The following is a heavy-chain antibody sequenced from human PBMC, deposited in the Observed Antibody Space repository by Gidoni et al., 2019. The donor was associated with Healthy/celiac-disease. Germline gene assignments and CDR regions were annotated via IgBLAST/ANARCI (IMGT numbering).Heavy chain of an antibody. CDR1: GGSLSSSRYY. CDR3: ARQAGYDFWSGYYQFDY. Sequence: QLQLQESGPGLVKPSETLSLTCTVSGGSLSSSRYYWGWIRQPPGKGLEWIGSIYYSGSTYYNPSLKSRVTISVDTSKNQFSLKLSSVTAADTAVYYCARQAGYDFWSGYYQFDYWGQGTLVTVSS. J-gene: IGHJ4*02. V-gene: IGHV4-39*01. D-gene: IGHD3-3*01. CDR2: IYYSGST.